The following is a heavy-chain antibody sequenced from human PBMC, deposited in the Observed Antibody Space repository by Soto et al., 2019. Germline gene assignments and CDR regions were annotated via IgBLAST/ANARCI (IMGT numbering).Heavy chain of an antibody. CDR1: GDSIRITSYY. D-gene: IGHD1-26*01. J-gene: IGHJ4*02. Sequence: SETRSLTCTVSGDSIRITSYYWGWVRQPPGKGLEWIGSSHDSGSTHYNPSLQSRVPISGDASKKQSSLKLRSVTAADTAVYYCATTKDETLYFDYWGQGTLVTLSS. CDR2: SHDSGST. V-gene: IGHV4-39*01. CDR3: ATTKDETLYFDY.